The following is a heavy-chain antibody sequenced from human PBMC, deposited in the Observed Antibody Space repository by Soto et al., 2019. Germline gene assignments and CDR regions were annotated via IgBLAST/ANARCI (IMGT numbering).Heavy chain of an antibody. CDR2: VWYDGSNE. V-gene: IGHV3-33*01. D-gene: IGHD1-1*01. Sequence: QVQLVESGGGVVQPGRSLRLSCVASGFTFNTYGMHWVRQAPGKGLEWLAIVWYDGSNEDYADSVKGRFTISRDNSKNTLYVQMNSLRTDDTAVYYCVRDLGNDSDHWGQGALVTVSS. CDR1: GFTFNTYG. J-gene: IGHJ4*02. CDR3: VRDLGNDSDH.